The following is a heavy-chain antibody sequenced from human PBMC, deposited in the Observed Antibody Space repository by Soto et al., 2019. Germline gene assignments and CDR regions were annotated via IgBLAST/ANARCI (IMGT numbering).Heavy chain of an antibody. CDR1: GFTFSNYA. V-gene: IGHV3-23*01. CDR3: ARDGGNICSGGSCYFQAPDY. D-gene: IGHD2-15*01. J-gene: IGHJ4*02. CDR2: ISGSGRST. Sequence: EVQLLESGGGSVQPGGTLRLSCSASGFTFSNYAMSWVRQAPGKGLEWVASISGSGRSTNYADSVKGRFTISRDNSKNTLAVQMSSLRAEDTAVYYCARDGGNICSGGSCYFQAPDYWGQGTLDTVSP.